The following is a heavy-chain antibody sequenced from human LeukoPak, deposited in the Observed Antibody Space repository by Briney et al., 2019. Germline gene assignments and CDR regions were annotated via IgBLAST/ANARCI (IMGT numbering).Heavy chain of an antibody. CDR1: GFTFDDYA. CDR3: AKEDGFAAGLFDY. Sequence: GRSLRLSCAASGFTFDDYAMHWVRQAPGKGLEWVSGISWNSGSIGYADSVKGRFTISRDNAKNSLYLQMNSLRAEDTALYYCAKEDGFAAGLFDYWGQGTLVTVSS. V-gene: IGHV3-9*01. CDR2: ISWNSGSI. D-gene: IGHD6-13*01. J-gene: IGHJ4*02.